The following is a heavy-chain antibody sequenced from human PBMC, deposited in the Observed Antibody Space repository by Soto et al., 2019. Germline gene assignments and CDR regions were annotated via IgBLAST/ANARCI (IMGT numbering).Heavy chain of an antibody. Sequence: EEQLVESGGGLVQPGGSLRLSCAASDFSFGNYWKHWVRQAPGKGLAWVSRINSGGSFASYADSVKGRFTISRDNAKNTLYLQMDSLRAEDTAIYYCARERDSGDHFPWGQGTLVTVSS. J-gene: IGHJ5*02. V-gene: IGHV3-74*01. D-gene: IGHD4-17*01. CDR2: INSGGSFA. CDR3: ARERDSGDHFP. CDR1: DFSFGNYW.